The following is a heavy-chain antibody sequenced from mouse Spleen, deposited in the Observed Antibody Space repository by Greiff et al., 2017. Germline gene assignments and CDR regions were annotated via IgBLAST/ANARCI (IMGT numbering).Heavy chain of an antibody. D-gene: IGHD2-10*01. CDR2: IYPGGGYT. CDR1: GYTFTNYW. Sequence: QVQLKQSGAELVRPGTSVKISCKASGYTFTNYWLGWVKQRPGHGLEWIGDIYPGGGYTNYNEKFKGKATLTADTSSSTAYMQLSSLTSEDSAVYFCARAYYGNYVWYFDVWGAGTTVTVSS. CDR3: ARAYYGNYVWYFDV. J-gene: IGHJ1*01. V-gene: IGHV1-63*02.